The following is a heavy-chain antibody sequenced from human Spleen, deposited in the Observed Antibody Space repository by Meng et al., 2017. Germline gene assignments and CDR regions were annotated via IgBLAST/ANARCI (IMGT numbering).Heavy chain of an antibody. J-gene: IGHJ4*02. Sequence: QLQLRELGPGLVKPSETLSLTCTVSGGPISRTGTCGGWIRQPPGKGLEWIGSQCHADDTYYNPSLMGRVTISVDTSKNQVSLKLTSVTAADTSIYYCARHTFSGNPGGIDSWGQGILVTVSS. D-gene: IGHD4-23*01. CDR2: QCHADDT. CDR1: GGPISRTGTC. V-gene: IGHV4-39*01. CDR3: ARHTFSGNPGGIDS.